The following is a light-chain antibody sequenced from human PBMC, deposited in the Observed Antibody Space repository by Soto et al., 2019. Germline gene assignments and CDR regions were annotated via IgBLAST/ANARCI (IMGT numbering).Light chain of an antibody. CDR1: QGIRNE. Sequence: AIQMTQSPSSLSASVGDRVTITCRASQGIRNELAWYQQRPGTAPKVLISTASTLQTGVPSRFGGSGSGTDFTLTISSLQPEDFATYYCLQDFSFPYTFGQGTKLEIK. V-gene: IGKV1-6*01. CDR3: LQDFSFPYT. J-gene: IGKJ2*01. CDR2: TAS.